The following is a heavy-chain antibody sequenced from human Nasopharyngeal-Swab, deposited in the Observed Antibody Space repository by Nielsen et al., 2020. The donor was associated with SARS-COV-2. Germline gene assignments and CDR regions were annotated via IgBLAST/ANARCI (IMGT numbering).Heavy chain of an antibody. J-gene: IGHJ4*02. CDR2: INHSGTT. CDR1: GGSFSGYY. D-gene: IGHD3-22*01. Sequence: SETLSLTCAVYGGSFSGYYWSWIHQPPGKGLEWIGEINHSGTTSYNPSLKSRVTISSDTSKNQFSLKLSSVTAADTAVYYCARGHRSISMIVVVIATARFYFDSWGRGTLVTVTS. CDR3: ARGHRSISMIVVVIATARFYFDS. V-gene: IGHV4-34*01.